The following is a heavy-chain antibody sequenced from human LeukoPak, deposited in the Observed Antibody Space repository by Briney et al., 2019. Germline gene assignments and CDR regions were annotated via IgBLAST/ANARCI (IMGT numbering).Heavy chain of an antibody. CDR1: GGSITSYY. CDR2: IYHNSGTT. D-gene: IGHD2-15*01. Sequence: SETLSLTCTVSGGSITSYYWTWIRQPPGKGLEWMGYIYHNSGTTNYNPSLKSRVSISVATSKNQFSLTLSSVTAADTAVYYCAQKAPYSPGYSQHWGQGTLVTVSS. J-gene: IGHJ1*01. V-gene: IGHV4-59*01. CDR3: AQKAPYSPGYSQH.